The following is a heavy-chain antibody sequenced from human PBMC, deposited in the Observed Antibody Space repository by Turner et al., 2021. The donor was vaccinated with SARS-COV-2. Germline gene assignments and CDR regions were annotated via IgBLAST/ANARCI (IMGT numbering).Heavy chain of an antibody. V-gene: IGHV3-15*01. CDR2: IKSKTDGGTT. Sequence: EVQLVESGGGLVKPGGSLRLSCAASGFTFNNAWMSWVRQAPGKGLEWVGRIKSKTDGGTTDYAAPVKGRFTISRDDSKNTLYLQMNSLKTEDTAVYYCTTGYNWNYALDYWGQGTLVTVSS. D-gene: IGHD1-7*01. CDR3: TTGYNWNYALDY. J-gene: IGHJ4*02. CDR1: GFTFNNAW.